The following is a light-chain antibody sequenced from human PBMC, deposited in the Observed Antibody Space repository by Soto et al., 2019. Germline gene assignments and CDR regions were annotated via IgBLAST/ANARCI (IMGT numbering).Light chain of an antibody. CDR3: QQHCGSPRT. CDR1: QSVSSSY. CDR2: GAS. V-gene: IGKV3-20*01. Sequence: EIVLTYSPGTLSLSRWEIATLSCRASQSVSSSYLAWYQQKPVRAPRLLIYGASSRATGIPDRFSGSGSGTAYSITISRREAEEVAVQYCQQHCGSPRTFGQVTKVDIK. J-gene: IGKJ1*01.